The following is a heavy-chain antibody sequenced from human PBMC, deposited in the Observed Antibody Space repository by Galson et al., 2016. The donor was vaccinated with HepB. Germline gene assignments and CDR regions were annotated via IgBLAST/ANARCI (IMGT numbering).Heavy chain of an antibody. CDR3: GKHGGFDY. CDR1: GFSFSNSG. V-gene: IGHV3-23*01. CDR2: ITRSGDAP. D-gene: IGHD3-16*01. Sequence: SLRLSCAASGFSFSNSGMSWVRQAPGRGLEWVSGITRSGDAPHYADFVKGRFTISRDNSKNTLYLYMNNLTAGDTAIYYCGKHGGFDYWGQGALVTASS. J-gene: IGHJ4*02.